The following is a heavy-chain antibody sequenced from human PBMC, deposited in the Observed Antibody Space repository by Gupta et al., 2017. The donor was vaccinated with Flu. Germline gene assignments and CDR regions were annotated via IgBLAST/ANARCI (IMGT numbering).Heavy chain of an antibody. J-gene: IGHJ5*01. CDR2: INSKSVT. CDR3: ARGHWDS. V-gene: IGHV3-48*03. CDR1: GFTLSDYE. Sequence: DVQLVESGGGLVQTGGSLRLSCAASGFTLSDYEMNWVRLAPGKGLEWVSFINSKSVTYYPESVRGRFTMSRDNARNSVFLQMISLRVEDTGLDYCARGHWDSWGQGTLVTVSS.